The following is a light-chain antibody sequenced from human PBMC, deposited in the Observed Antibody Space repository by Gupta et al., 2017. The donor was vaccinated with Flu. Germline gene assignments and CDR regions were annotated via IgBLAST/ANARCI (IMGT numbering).Light chain of an antibody. V-gene: IGLV7-43*01. Sequence: QTVDTQEPSLTVSPVGTVTLTCASSTGAVTSGYFPNWFQQKPGQAPRALIYRTNNKHSWTPARFSGSLLGGKAALTLSGVQPEDEAEYFCLLFYGGFHVFGGGTKLTVL. J-gene: IGLJ2*01. CDR1: TGAVTSGYF. CDR2: RTN. CDR3: LLFYGGFHV.